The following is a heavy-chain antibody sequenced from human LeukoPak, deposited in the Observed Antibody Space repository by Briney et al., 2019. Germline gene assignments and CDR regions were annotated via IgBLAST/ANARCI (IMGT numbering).Heavy chain of an antibody. V-gene: IGHV4-39*01. CDR3: ARHPITPTWVVWFDP. CDR1: GGSISSSSYY. J-gene: IGHJ5*02. CDR2: IYSSGST. Sequence: KPSATLSLTCTVSGGSISSSSYYWGWIRQPPGKGLEWIGSIYSSGSTYYNPSLKSRVTISVDTSKNQFSLKLSSVTAADTAVYYCARHPITPTWVVWFDPWGQGTLVTVSP. D-gene: IGHD1-14*01.